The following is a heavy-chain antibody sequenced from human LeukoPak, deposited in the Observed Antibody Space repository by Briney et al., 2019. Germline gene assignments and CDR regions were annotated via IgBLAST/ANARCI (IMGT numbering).Heavy chain of an antibody. D-gene: IGHD6-19*01. CDR3: TRNSGWYGVS. CDR2: TYGGGTT. V-gene: IGHV3-53*01. J-gene: IGHJ4*02. CDR1: GFTVQSNS. Sequence: PGGSLRLSCVASGFTVQSNSITWVRQLPRQGLECVSVTYGGGTTYYADSVKGRFTISRDNSKNTLYLHMNSLRGDDTAVYYCTRNSGWYGVSWGQGTLVTVSS.